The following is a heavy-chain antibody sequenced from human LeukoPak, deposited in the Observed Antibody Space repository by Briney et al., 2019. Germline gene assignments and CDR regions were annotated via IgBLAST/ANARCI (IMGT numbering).Heavy chain of an antibody. J-gene: IGHJ4*02. Sequence: GGSLRLSCAASGFAFDDYAMHWVRQAPGKGLEWVSGISWNSGSIGYADSVKGRFTISRDNAKNSLYLQMNSLRAEDTALYYCARVKRYYFDFWGQGTLVTVSS. CDR3: ARVKRYYFDF. CDR2: ISWNSGSI. D-gene: IGHD5-24*01. CDR1: GFAFDDYA. V-gene: IGHV3-9*01.